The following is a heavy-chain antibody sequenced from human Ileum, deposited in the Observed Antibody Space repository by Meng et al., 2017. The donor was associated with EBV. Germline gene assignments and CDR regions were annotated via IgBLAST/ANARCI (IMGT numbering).Heavy chain of an antibody. CDR2: IDQSGYT. D-gene: IGHD4-23*01. Sequence: HGGTGLLKPSGTPSLTCAAYGGSFNDYYWTWLRQPPGKGLEWIGEIDQSGYTKFNPSLSSRATISRDTSNNQFSLRLNSVTAADTALYYCARYGRCNGNSFYCFDPWGQGTLVTVSS. CDR1: GGSFNDYY. CDR3: ARYGRCNGNSFYCFDP. V-gene: IGHV4-34*01. J-gene: IGHJ5*02.